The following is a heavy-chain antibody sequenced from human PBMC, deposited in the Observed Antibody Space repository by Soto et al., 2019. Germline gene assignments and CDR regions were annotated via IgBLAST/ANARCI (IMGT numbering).Heavy chain of an antibody. V-gene: IGHV3-30*19. CDR3: ARGLGAAAVLDYFGY. J-gene: IGHJ4*02. Sequence: GGSLRLSCAASGFTFSSYAMSWVRQAPGKGLEWVAVISDDGSNKYYADSVKGRFTISRDNSRNTLYLQMNSLRAEDTAVYYCARGLGAAAVLDYFGYWGQGTLVTVSS. D-gene: IGHD2-2*01. CDR2: ISDDGSNK. CDR1: GFTFSSYA.